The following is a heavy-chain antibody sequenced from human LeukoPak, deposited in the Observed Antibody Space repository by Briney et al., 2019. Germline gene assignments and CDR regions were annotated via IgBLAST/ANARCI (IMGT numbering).Heavy chain of an antibody. D-gene: IGHD5-12*01. V-gene: IGHV4-38-2*02. CDR3: ARDPPRGYSGHYFDY. Sequence: PSETLSLTCTVSGYSISSGYYWGWIRQPPGKGLEWIGSIYHSGSTYYNPSLKSRVTISVDTSKNQFSLKLSSVTAADTAVYYCARDPPRGYSGHYFDYWGQGTLVTVSS. CDR1: GYSISSGYY. CDR2: IYHSGST. J-gene: IGHJ4*02.